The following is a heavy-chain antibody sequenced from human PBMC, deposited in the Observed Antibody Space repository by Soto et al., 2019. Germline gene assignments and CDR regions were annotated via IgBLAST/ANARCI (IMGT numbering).Heavy chain of an antibody. V-gene: IGHV4-34*01. D-gene: IGHD6-13*01. CDR2: INHSGST. CDR3: ARGAGGAAAGTGLDY. J-gene: IGHJ4*02. CDR1: GGSFSGYY. Sequence: QVQLQQWGAGLLKPSETLSLTCAVYGGSFSGYYWSWIRQPPGKGLEWIGEINHSGSTNYNPSLKSRVTLSVDTSKNQCALKLSSVTAADTAVYYCARGAGGAAAGTGLDYWGQGTLVTVSS.